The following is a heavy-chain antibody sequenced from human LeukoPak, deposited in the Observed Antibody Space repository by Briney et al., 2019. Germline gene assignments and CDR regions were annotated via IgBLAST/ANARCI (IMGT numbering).Heavy chain of an antibody. J-gene: IGHJ4*02. CDR1: GFTFSTYG. Sequence: GGSLRLSCAASGFTFSTYGMHWVLQAPGKGLEWVAVISYDGSNKYYADSVKGRFTISRDNSKNTLYLQMNSLRAEDTAVYYCAKSDLGHRSRQVGHFDYWGQGTLVTVSS. V-gene: IGHV3-30*18. CDR2: ISYDGSNK. D-gene: IGHD2-15*01. CDR3: AKSDLGHRSRQVGHFDY.